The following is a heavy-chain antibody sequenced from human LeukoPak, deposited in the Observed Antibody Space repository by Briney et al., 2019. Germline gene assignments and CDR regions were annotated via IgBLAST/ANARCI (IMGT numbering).Heavy chain of an antibody. V-gene: IGHV3-30*04. CDR1: GFTFSSYA. CDR3: ARETVVVVAATPFDYYDSSGPFDY. D-gene: IGHD2-15*01. Sequence: GGPLRLSCAASGFTFSSYAMHWVRQAPGKGLEWVAVISYDGSNKYYADSVKGRFTISRNNSKNTLYLQMNSLRAEDTAVYYCARETVVVVAATPFDYYDSSGPFDYWGQGTLVTGS. J-gene: IGHJ4*02. CDR2: ISYDGSNK.